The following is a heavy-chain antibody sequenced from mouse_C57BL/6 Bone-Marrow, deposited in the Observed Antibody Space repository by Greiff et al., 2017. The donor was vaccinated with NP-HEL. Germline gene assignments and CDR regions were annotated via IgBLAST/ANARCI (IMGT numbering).Heavy chain of an antibody. Sequence: VQLQQSGAELVRPGASVKLSCTASGFNIKDDYMHWVKQRPEQGLEWIGWIDPENGDTEYASKFQGKATITADTSSNTAYLQLSSLTSEDTAFYYCTTWLLSYAMDYWGQGTSVTVSS. CDR2: IDPENGDT. CDR1: GFNIKDDY. D-gene: IGHD2-3*01. J-gene: IGHJ4*01. V-gene: IGHV14-4*01. CDR3: TTWLLSYAMDY.